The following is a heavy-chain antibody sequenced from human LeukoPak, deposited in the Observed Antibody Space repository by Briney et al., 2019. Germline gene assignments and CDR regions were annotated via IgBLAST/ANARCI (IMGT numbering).Heavy chain of an antibody. CDR1: GYTFTGYY. Sequence: GASVKVSCKASGYTFTGYYMHWVRQAPGQGLEWMGWINPNSGGTNYAQKFQGRVTMTRDTSISTAYMELSRLRSDDTAVYYCATLELGMVYAPFDYWGQGTLVTVSS. CDR2: INPNSGGT. D-gene: IGHD2-8*01. V-gene: IGHV1-2*02. CDR3: ATLELGMVYAPFDY. J-gene: IGHJ4*02.